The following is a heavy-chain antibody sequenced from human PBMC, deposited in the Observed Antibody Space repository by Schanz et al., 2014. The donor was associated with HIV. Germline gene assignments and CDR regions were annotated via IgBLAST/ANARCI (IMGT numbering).Heavy chain of an antibody. J-gene: IGHJ4*02. CDR3: ARRSSDGGYYDN. CDR2: MNNDVSSR. Sequence: VQLVESGGGVVQSGRSLRLSCAASGFTLSSYWMNWVRQVPGKGLLWVSRMNNDVSSRLYADSVKGRFTISRDNAKNTLYLQMNSLRDEDTAVYYCARRSSDGGYYDNWGQGTLVTVSS. CDR1: GFTLSSYW. D-gene: IGHD2-15*01. V-gene: IGHV3-74*02.